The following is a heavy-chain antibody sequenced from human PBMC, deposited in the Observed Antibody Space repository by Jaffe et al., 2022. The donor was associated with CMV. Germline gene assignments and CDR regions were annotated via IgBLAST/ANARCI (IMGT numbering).Heavy chain of an antibody. J-gene: IGHJ6*02. Sequence: EVQLLESGGGLVQPGGSPRLSCAASGFAFSSYAMNWVRQAPGKGLEWVAVISATGGSLYYAASVKGRFTISRDNSQNTVYLQMSSLRGDDTAVYYCAKDRGFSYGYGMDVWGQGTTVTVSS. CDR2: ISATGGSL. V-gene: IGHV3-23*01. D-gene: IGHD2-15*01. CDR1: GFAFSSYA. CDR3: AKDRGFSYGYGMDV.